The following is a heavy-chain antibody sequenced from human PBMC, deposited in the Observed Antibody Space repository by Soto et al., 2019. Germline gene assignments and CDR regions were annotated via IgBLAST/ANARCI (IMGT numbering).Heavy chain of an antibody. CDR3: AGVRPGDNGYPFFDY. D-gene: IGHD3-22*01. J-gene: IGHJ4*02. CDR1: GFSFSTST. Sequence: GGSLRLSCAASGFSFSTSTMHWVRLTAGKGLEWVALVSDYGSNADYADSVQGRFTISRDNSKNTLFLQMDSLRPEDTAIYYCAGVRPGDNGYPFFDYWGQGALVTVSS. V-gene: IGHV3-30-3*01. CDR2: VSDYGSNA.